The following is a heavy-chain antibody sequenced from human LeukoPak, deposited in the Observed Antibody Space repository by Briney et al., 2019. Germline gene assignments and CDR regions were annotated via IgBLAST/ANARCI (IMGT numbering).Heavy chain of an antibody. CDR3: ARGRGTTGTTGYFDY. CDR1: GFIVSSKY. Sequence: GGSLRLSCAASGFIVSSKYISWVRQAPGKGLEWVSGVYSNGNTYYADSVKGRFTISRDNAKNSLYLQMNSLRAEDTAVYYCARGRGTTGTTGYFDYWGQGTLVTVSS. CDR2: VYSNGNT. D-gene: IGHD1-1*01. V-gene: IGHV3-53*01. J-gene: IGHJ4*02.